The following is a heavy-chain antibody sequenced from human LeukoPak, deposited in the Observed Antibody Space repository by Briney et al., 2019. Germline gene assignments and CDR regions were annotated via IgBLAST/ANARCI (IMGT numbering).Heavy chain of an antibody. V-gene: IGHV3-7*01. CDR2: IQPDGSGE. CDR1: GFTFSDSY. CDR3: VRESSGYGFDY. D-gene: IGHD6-25*01. J-gene: IGHJ4*02. Sequence: PGGSLRLSCAASGFTFSDSYMTWIRQAPGKGLEWVANIQPDGSGEYYVDSVKGRFTISRDNSNYSLYLRMNSLRAEDTAVYYCVRESSGYGFDYWGQGTLVTVSS.